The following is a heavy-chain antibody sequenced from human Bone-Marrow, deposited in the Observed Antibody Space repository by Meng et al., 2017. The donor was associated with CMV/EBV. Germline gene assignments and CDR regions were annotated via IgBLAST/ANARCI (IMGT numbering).Heavy chain of an antibody. CDR2: ISSSSYI. V-gene: IGHV3-21*01. Sequence: SLNFSYAASEFTFSSYIMKWVHQAPGKGLEWVSSISSSSYIYYADSVKGRFTISRDNAKNSLYLKMNSLRAEDTDVYYCARDYRIKLCGVTHRYYYYYGMDVWGQGTTVTVYS. D-gene: IGHD3-3*01. CDR3: ARDYRIKLCGVTHRYYYYYGMDV. J-gene: IGHJ6*01. CDR1: EFTFSSYI.